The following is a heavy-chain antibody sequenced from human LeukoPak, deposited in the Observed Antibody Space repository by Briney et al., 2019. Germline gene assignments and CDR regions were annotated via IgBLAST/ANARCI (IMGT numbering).Heavy chain of an antibody. CDR3: ARDRPYTGGWRGFDY. Sequence: SVKASCKASGGTFSRYAISWVRQAPGQGLEWMGGIIPMFGIANYAQKFQGRVTITADESTSTAYMELSSLRSEDTAVYYCARDRPYTGGWRGFDYWGQGTLVTVSS. D-gene: IGHD6-19*01. V-gene: IGHV1-69*13. J-gene: IGHJ4*02. CDR2: IIPMFGIA. CDR1: GGTFSRYA.